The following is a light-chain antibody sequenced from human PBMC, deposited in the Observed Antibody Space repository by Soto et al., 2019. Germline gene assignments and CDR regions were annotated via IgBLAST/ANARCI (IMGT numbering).Light chain of an antibody. CDR2: GAS. V-gene: IGKV3-20*01. J-gene: IGKJ5*01. Sequence: VLTQSPGTLSLSPGERATLSCRASQSVKSTSLVWYQQKPAQAPRLLIYGASSRATGISGRFSGGGSGTDFTLTISRLEPEDFAVYYCQHYNTSTPSTFGHATRLEIK. CDR3: QHYNTSTPST. CDR1: QSVKSTS.